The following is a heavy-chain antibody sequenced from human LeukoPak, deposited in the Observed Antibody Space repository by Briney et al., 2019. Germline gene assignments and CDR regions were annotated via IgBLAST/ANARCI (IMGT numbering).Heavy chain of an antibody. CDR2: IYHSGST. CDR1: GGSISSGGYY. J-gene: IGHJ6*03. CDR3: ARGVGTISHRAYYYMDV. V-gene: IGHV4-30-2*01. Sequence: SETLSLTCTVSGGSISSGGYYWSWIRQPPGKGLEWIGYIYHSGSTYYNPSLKSRVTISVDRSKNQFSLKLSSVTAADTAVYYCARGVGTISHRAYYYMDVWGKGTTVTVSS. D-gene: IGHD5-12*01.